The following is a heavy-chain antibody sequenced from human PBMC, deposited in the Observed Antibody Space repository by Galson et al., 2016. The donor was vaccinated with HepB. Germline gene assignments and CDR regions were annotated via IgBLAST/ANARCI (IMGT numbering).Heavy chain of an antibody. Sequence: SLRLSCAASGFTFSDYWMNWVRQAPGKGPEWVANIKQDGSETKYVDSVKGRFTITRDNTKKSLYHQMNSLRVEDTAVYYCAGGTGWLMDLWGQGTRLTVSS. D-gene: IGHD3-22*01. J-gene: IGHJ4*02. CDR1: GFTFSDYW. CDR2: IKQDGSET. CDR3: AGGTGWLMDL. V-gene: IGHV3-7*04.